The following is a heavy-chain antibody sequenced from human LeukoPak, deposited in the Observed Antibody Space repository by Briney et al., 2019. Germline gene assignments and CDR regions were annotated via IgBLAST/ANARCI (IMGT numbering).Heavy chain of an antibody. V-gene: IGHV1-69*05. CDR2: IIPIFGTA. Sequence: ASVKVSCKASGGTFSSYAISWVRQAPGQGLEWMGGIIPIFGTANYAQKFQGRVTITTDESTSTAYMELSSLRSEDTAVYYCARVDCSSTSCYIGAFDIWAKGQWSPSLQ. D-gene: IGHD2-2*02. J-gene: IGHJ3*02. CDR3: ARVDCSSTSCYIGAFDI. CDR1: GGTFSSYA.